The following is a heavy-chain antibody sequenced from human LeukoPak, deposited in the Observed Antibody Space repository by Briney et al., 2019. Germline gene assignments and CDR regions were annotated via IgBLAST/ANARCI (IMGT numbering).Heavy chain of an antibody. CDR2: INHSGST. D-gene: IGHD1-26*01. CDR1: GGSISSYY. Sequence: SETLSLTCTVSGGSISSYYWSWIRQPPGKGLEWIGEINHSGSTNYNPSLKSRVTISVDTSKNQFSLKLSSVTAADTAVYYCARQWELGYFQHWGQGTLVTVSS. J-gene: IGHJ1*01. V-gene: IGHV4-34*01. CDR3: ARQWELGYFQH.